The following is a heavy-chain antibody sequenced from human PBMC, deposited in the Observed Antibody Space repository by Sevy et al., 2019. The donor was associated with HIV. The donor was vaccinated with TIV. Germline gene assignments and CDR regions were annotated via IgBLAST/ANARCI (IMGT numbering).Heavy chain of an antibody. D-gene: IGHD3-10*01. Sequence: SETLSLTCAVSGGSISDINWWSWVRQAPGKGLEWIGEIYHKGSTNYNPSLKTRVTISVDKSNSQYSLKLTSVTAADTAVYYCARALRYGSGSFGMDVWGQGTTVTVSS. J-gene: IGHJ6*02. CDR3: ARALRYGSGSFGMDV. CDR2: IYHKGST. CDR1: GGSISDINW. V-gene: IGHV4-4*02.